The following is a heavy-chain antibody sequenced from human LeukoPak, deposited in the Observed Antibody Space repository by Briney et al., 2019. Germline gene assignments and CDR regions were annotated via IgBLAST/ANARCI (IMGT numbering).Heavy chain of an antibody. Sequence: GSLRLSCAASGFTFCSYWIHWVRQAPGKGLVWVSRINSDGSSTSYADSVKGRFTISRDNAKNTLYLQMNSLRAEDTAVYYCTTVAADYWGQGTLATVSS. CDR1: GFTFCSYW. D-gene: IGHD6-19*01. CDR3: TTVAADY. V-gene: IGHV3-74*01. J-gene: IGHJ4*02. CDR2: INSDGSST.